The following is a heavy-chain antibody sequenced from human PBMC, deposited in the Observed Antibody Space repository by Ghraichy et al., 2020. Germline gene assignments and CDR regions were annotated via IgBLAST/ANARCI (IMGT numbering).Heavy chain of an antibody. J-gene: IGHJ4*02. Sequence: ASVKVSCKTSGYTFIDYYIHWVRQASGQGLEWMGWINPNSGDTNSAQKFHGRVTMTRDTSINTAYMDLSSLESDDTAMYYCARAISDGYYYFDYWGQGTLVTVSS. CDR2: INPNSGDT. V-gene: IGHV1-2*02. CDR1: GYTFIDYY. CDR3: ARAISDGYYYFDY. D-gene: IGHD3-22*01.